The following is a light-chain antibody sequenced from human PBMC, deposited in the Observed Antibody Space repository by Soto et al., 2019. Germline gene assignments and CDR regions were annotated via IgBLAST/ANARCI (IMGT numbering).Light chain of an antibody. Sequence: QSPGTLSLSPGERATLSCRASQNVSSSYLAWYQQKSGQDPRNLIYGASTRATGIPARFSGSGSGTEFTLTISSLQSEDFAVYYCQQYNNWHPITFGQGTRLEIK. CDR2: GAS. J-gene: IGKJ5*01. CDR1: QNVSSS. V-gene: IGKV3-15*01. CDR3: QQYNNWHPIT.